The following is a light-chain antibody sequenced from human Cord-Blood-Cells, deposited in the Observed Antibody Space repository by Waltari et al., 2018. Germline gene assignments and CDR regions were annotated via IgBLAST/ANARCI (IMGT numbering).Light chain of an antibody. CDR1: QSVSSSY. CDR2: GAS. V-gene: IGKV3-20*01. CDR3: QQYGSSPFT. Sequence: EIVLTQSPGTLSLSPGERATLSCRASQSVSSSYLAWYQQKPGQAPRLLIYGASSSATGIPHRFSGSGSGTDFTLTISRLEPEDFAVYYCQQYGSSPFTFGPGTKVDIK. J-gene: IGKJ3*01.